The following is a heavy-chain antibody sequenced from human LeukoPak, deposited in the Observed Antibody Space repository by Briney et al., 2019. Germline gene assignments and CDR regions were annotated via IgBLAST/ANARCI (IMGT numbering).Heavy chain of an antibody. CDR1: GFTFSSYS. CDR2: ISGSGGST. J-gene: IGHJ4*02. D-gene: IGHD3-3*01. CDR3: AKSRKEWLFDY. V-gene: IGHV3-23*01. Sequence: GGSLRLSCAASGFTFSSYSMNWVRQAPGKGLEWVSAISGSGGSTYYADSVKGRFTISRDNSKNTLYLQMNSLRAEDTAVYYCAKSRKEWLFDYWGQGTLVTVSS.